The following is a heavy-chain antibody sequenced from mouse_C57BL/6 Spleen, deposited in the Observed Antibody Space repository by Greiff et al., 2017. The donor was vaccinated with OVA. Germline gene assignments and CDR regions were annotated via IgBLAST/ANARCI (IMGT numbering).Heavy chain of an antibody. CDR1: GFSFNTYA. J-gene: IGHJ4*01. CDR3: VRHSDAMDY. V-gene: IGHV10-1*01. CDR2: IRSKSNNYAT. Sequence: DAGGGLVQPKGSLKLSCSASGFSFNTYAMNWVRQAPGKGLEWGARIRSKSNNYATYYADSVKDKFTISRDDSESMLYLQMNNLKTDDTAMYYCVRHSDAMDYGGQGTSVTVSA.